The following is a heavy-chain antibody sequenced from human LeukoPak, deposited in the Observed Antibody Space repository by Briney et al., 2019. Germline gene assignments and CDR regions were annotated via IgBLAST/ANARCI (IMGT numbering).Heavy chain of an antibody. J-gene: IGHJ4*02. CDR1: GFTFSSYS. D-gene: IGHD1-26*01. Sequence: GGSLRLSCAASGFTFSSYSMNWVRQAPGKGLEWVSSISSSGDSKYYADSVKGRFTISRDNAQNSLYLQMNSLRAEDTAIYYCVRDRGTYRPIDYWGQGTLVTVSS. CDR2: ISSSGDSK. V-gene: IGHV3-21*04. CDR3: VRDRGTYRPIDY.